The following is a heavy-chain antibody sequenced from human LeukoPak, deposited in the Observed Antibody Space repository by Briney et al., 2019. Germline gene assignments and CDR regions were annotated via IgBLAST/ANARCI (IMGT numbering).Heavy chain of an antibody. V-gene: IGHV4-39*01. CDR2: IYYSGST. J-gene: IGHJ4*02. CDR1: GGSISSSSYY. Sequence: SETLSLTCTVSGGSISSSSYYWGWIRQPPGKGLEWIGSIYYSGSTYYNPSLKTRFTISVHTSKNQFSLKLSSVTAADTAVYYCARHFDYSFDYWGQGTLVTVSS. CDR3: ARHFDYSFDY.